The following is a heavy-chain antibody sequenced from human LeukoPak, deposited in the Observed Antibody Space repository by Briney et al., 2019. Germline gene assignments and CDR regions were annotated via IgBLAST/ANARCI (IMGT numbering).Heavy chain of an antibody. CDR3: ATRDSSSPIDY. Sequence: ASVKVSCKVSGYTFTDYYMHWVQQAPGKGLEWMGLVDPEDGETVYAKKFQGRVTITADTSTDTAYMELSSLRSEDTAVYYCATRDSSSPIDYWGQGTLVTVSS. V-gene: IGHV1-69-2*01. CDR1: GYTFTDYY. CDR2: VDPEDGET. D-gene: IGHD6-13*01. J-gene: IGHJ4*02.